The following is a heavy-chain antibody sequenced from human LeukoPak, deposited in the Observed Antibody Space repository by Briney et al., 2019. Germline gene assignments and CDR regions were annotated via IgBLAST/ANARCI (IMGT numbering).Heavy chain of an antibody. J-gene: IGHJ3*02. CDR3: ASSGYYDTRGFCLPDALHI. CDR1: GFTVSSYY. CDR2: IYGGGNV. Sequence: GGSLRLSCAASGFTVSSYYMTWVRQAPGKGLEWVSVIYGGGNVQYADSVQGRFTISRDKSNKSLYLQMNGLRAEDTALYYCASSGYYDTRGFCLPDALHIWGQGTMVTVAS. D-gene: IGHD3-22*01. V-gene: IGHV3-66*01.